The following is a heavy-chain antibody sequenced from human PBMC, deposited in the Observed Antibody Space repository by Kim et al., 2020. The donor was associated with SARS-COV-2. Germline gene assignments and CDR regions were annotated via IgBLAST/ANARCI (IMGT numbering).Heavy chain of an antibody. CDR2: ISAYNGNT. V-gene: IGHV1-18*01. CDR1: GYTFTSYG. CDR3: ARDSPTLLPGCFLGVLGGYYYYGMDV. J-gene: IGHJ6*02. Sequence: ASVKVSCKASGYTFTSYGISWVRQAPGQGLEWMGWISAYNGNTNYAQKLQGRVTMTTDTSTSTAYMELRSLRSDDTAVYYCARDSPTLLPGCFLGVLGGYYYYGMDVWGQGTTVTVSS. D-gene: IGHD3-16*01.